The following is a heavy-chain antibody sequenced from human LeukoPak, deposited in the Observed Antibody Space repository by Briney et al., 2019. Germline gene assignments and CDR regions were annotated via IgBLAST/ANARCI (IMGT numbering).Heavy chain of an antibody. CDR3: AKDDPYCSGGSCGAFDI. CDR1: GFTFSSYG. D-gene: IGHD2-15*01. J-gene: IGHJ3*02. Sequence: GGSLRLSCAASGFTFSSYGMHWVRQAPGKGLEWVAVISYDGSNKYYADSVKGRFTISRDNSKNTLYLQMNSLRAEDTAVYYCAKDDPYCSGGSCGAFDIWGQGTMVTVSS. V-gene: IGHV3-30*18. CDR2: ISYDGSNK.